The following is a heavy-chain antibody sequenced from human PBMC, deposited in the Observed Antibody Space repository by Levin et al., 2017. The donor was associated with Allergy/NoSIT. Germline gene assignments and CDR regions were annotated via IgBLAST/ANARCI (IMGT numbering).Heavy chain of an antibody. J-gene: IGHJ4*02. Sequence: GESLKISCAASGFTFSSYNMNWVRQAPGKRLEWVSSISSSSIYMYYADSVKGRFTISRDNAKNSLYLQMNSLRAEDTAVYYCARGTSTNGLSYWGQGTLVTVSS. CDR3: ARGTSTNGLSY. CDR2: ISSSSIYM. CDR1: GFTFSSYN. V-gene: IGHV3-21*01. D-gene: IGHD1-1*01.